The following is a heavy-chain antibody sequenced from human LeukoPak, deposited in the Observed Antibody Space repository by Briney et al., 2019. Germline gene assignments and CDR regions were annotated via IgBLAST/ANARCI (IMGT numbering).Heavy chain of an antibody. J-gene: IGHJ4*02. Sequence: GGSLRLSCTASGFILSDSGFDWVRQAPGKGLEWVAFLRYDGRSKYYPDAVKGRFTISRDNSKNTVYLQMDSLRPEDTAVYYCAIGVNYAFDDWGQGTLVTVSS. V-gene: IGHV3-30*02. CDR1: GFILSDSG. CDR3: AIGVNYAFDD. CDR2: LRYDGRSK. D-gene: IGHD1-7*01.